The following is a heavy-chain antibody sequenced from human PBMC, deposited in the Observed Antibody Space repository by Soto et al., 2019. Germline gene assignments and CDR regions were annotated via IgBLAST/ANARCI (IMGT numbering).Heavy chain of an antibody. Sequence: EVQLLESGGGLVQPGGSLRLSCAASGFTFNRHAMSWVRQASGKGLEWVSSISGNGEDTQYAESVRGRFTISRDNSKKKGYLPKANLRDQDPAVYFFAKIPPFAFWAGFVYWGPGTLGTV. CDR1: GFTFNRHA. V-gene: IGHV3-23*01. CDR3: AKIPPFAFWAGFVY. J-gene: IGHJ4*02. CDR2: ISGNGEDT. D-gene: IGHD3-3*01.